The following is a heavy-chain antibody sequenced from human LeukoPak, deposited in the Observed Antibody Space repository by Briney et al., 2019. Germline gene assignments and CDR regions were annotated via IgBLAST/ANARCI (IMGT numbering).Heavy chain of an antibody. Sequence: GGSLRLSCAASGFTFSSYSMNWVRQAPGKGLEWVSSISRSGGSIYYADSVKGRFTISRDNAKNSLYLQMNSLRAEDTAVYYCARAPGGYYPKAFDIWGQGTMVTVSS. CDR1: GFTFSSYS. J-gene: IGHJ3*02. D-gene: IGHD3-10*01. V-gene: IGHV3-21*01. CDR3: ARAPGGYYPKAFDI. CDR2: ISRSGGSI.